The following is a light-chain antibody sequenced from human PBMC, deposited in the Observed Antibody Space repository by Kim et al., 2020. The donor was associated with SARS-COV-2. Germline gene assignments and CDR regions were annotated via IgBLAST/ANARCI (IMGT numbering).Light chain of an antibody. Sequence: SYELTQPPSVSVSPGQTASITCSGEKLGDKYACWYQQKPGQSPVLVIYQDSKRPSGIPERFSGSNSGNTATLTISGTQAMDEADYYCQAWDSSTVVFCGGTQLTVL. J-gene: IGLJ2*01. V-gene: IGLV3-1*01. CDR3: QAWDSSTVV. CDR1: KLGDKY. CDR2: QDS.